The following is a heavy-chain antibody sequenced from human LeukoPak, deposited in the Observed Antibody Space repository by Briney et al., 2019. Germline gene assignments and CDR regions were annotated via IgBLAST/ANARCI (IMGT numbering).Heavy chain of an antibody. Sequence: PGRSLRLSCAASGFTFTTYVMHWVRQAPGKGLDWVALIWDDGNNKYYADSVKGRFTISRDNSKNTLYLQMNSLRAEDTAVCYCARDNGEWRLNWFDHWGQGTLVTVSS. V-gene: IGHV3-33*01. CDR2: IWDDGNNK. CDR3: ARDNGEWRLNWFDH. CDR1: GFTFTTYV. D-gene: IGHD2-8*01. J-gene: IGHJ5*02.